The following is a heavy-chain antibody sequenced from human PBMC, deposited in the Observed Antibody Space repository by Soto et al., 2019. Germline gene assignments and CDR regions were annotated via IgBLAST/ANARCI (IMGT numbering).Heavy chain of an antibody. CDR3: ARDGGCRDGYTVGCNWFDP. CDR1: GFPFSSYG. Sequence: GGSLRLSCAGSGFPFSSYGMHWVRQAKGKGLEWVAVIWYDGSNKYYADSVKGRFTISRDNSKNTLYLQMNSLRAEDTAVYYCARDGGCRDGYTVGCNWFDPWGQGTLVTVSS. V-gene: IGHV3-33*01. D-gene: IGHD5-12*01. J-gene: IGHJ5*02. CDR2: IWYDGSNK.